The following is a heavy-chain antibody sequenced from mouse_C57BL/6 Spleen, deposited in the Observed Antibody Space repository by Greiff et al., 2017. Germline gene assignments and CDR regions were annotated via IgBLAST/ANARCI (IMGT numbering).Heavy chain of an antibody. CDR1: GHTFTSYW. V-gene: IGHV1-72*01. CDR2: IDPNSGSI. J-gene: IGHJ3*01. Sequence: VQLQQPGAELVKPGASVTLFCKASGHTFTSYWMHWVKQRSGRGLEWIGRIDPNSGSIKYNEKFKSKATLTVDKPSSTAYMQLSSLTSEDAAVYCCARWNILAYWGQGTLVTVSA. CDR3: ARWNILAY.